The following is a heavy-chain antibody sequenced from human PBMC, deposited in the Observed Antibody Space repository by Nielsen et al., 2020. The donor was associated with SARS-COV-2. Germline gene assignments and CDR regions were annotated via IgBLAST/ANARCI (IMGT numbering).Heavy chain of an antibody. D-gene: IGHD3-3*01. Sequence: SETLSLTCAVYGGSFSGYYWSWIRQLPGKGLEWIGEINHSGSTNYNPSLKSRVTISVDTSKNQFSLKLSSVTAADTAVYYCARGAQLRFLEWLSPRNWFDPWGQGTLVTVSS. CDR3: ARGAQLRFLEWLSPRNWFDP. CDR2: INHSGST. V-gene: IGHV4-34*01. CDR1: GGSFSGYY. J-gene: IGHJ5*02.